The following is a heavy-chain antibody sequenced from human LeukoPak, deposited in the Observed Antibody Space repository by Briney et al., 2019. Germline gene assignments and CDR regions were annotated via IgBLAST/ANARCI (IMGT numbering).Heavy chain of an antibody. D-gene: IGHD3-22*01. CDR1: GGSISSSSYY. Sequence: SETLSLTCTVSGGSISSSSYYWGWIRQPPGKGLEWIGSIYYSGSTYYNPSLKSRVTISVDTSKNQFSLKLSSVTAADTAVYYCAEEVYYYDSSGYFFPAFDIWGQGTMVTVSS. CDR3: AEEVYYYDSSGYFFPAFDI. V-gene: IGHV4-39*01. J-gene: IGHJ3*02. CDR2: IYYSGST.